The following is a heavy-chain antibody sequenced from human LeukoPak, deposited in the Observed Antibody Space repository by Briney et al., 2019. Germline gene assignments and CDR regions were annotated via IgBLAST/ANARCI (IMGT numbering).Heavy chain of an antibody. V-gene: IGHV4-31*11. CDR3: ARKGYSYGTFDY. J-gene: IGHJ4*02. Sequence: MPSETLSLTCAVYGGSFSGYYWSWIRQHPGKGLEWIGYIYYSGSTYYNPPLKSRVTISADTSKNQFSLKLSSVTAADTAVYYCARKGYSYGTFDYWGQGTLVTVSS. CDR2: IYYSGST. D-gene: IGHD5-18*01. CDR1: GGSFSGYY.